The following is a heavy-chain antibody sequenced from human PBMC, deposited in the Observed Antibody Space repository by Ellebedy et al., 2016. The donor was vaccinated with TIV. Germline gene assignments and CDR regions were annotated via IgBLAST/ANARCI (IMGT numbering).Heavy chain of an antibody. CDR1: GFTFSSHA. V-gene: IGHV3-23*01. J-gene: IGHJ4*02. D-gene: IGHD3-10*01. CDR2: ISGSGDST. Sequence: GGSLRLSXAASGFTFSSHAMSWVRQAPGKGLEWVSAISGSGDSTAHADSVKGRFTISRDNSKNTLYLQMNSLRAEDTAVYYCAKKYYYGSGSYYDVLDDWGQGTLVTVSS. CDR3: AKKYYYGSGSYYDVLDD.